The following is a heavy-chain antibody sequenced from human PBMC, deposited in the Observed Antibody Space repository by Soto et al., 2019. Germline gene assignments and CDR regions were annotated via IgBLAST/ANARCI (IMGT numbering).Heavy chain of an antibody. CDR1: GFTFGNYA. CDR3: ARDMAAGFSYYGMDV. J-gene: IGHJ6*02. V-gene: IGHV3-21*01. Sequence: GGSLRLSCAASGFTFGNYAMTWVRQAPGKGLECVSRISGSGGGTYYADSVKGRFTISRDNAKNSLYLQMNSLRAEDTAVYYCARDMAAGFSYYGMDVWGQGTTVTVSS. CDR2: ISGSGGGT. D-gene: IGHD6-13*01.